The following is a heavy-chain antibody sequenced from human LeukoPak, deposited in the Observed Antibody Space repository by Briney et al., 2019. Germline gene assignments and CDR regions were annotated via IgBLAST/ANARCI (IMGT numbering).Heavy chain of an antibody. Sequence: ASVKVSCKASGGTFSSYAISWVRQAPGQGLEWMGGIIPIFGTANYAQKFQGRVTITTDESTSTAYMELSSLRSEDTAVYYCAIYGRVSGSYLYYYYYMDVWGKGTTVTVSS. J-gene: IGHJ6*03. CDR3: AIYGRVSGSYLYYYYYMDV. V-gene: IGHV1-69*05. D-gene: IGHD1-26*01. CDR2: IIPIFGTA. CDR1: GGTFSSYA.